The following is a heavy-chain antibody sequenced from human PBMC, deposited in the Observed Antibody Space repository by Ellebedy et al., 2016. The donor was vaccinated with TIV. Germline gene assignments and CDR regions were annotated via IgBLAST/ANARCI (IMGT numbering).Heavy chain of an antibody. CDR3: AAFPYISTSSAF. CDR2: INPYSGGT. D-gene: IGHD3-3*02. Sequence: ASVKVSCKASGYTFSGYYVHWVRQAPGQGLEWMGWINPYSGGTNYAPKFQGRVTMTRDMSISTGYMELSGLKSDDTAVYYCAAFPYISTSSAFWGQGTLVTVSS. V-gene: IGHV1-2*02. CDR1: GYTFSGYY. J-gene: IGHJ4*02.